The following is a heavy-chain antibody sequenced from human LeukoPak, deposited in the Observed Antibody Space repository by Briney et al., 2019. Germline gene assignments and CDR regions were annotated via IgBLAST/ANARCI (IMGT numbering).Heavy chain of an antibody. D-gene: IGHD3-10*01. J-gene: IGHJ5*02. CDR1: GYSISSGYY. Sequence: SETLSLACAVSGYSISSGYYWGWIRPPPGKGLEWIGSIYHSGSTYYNPSLKSRVTISVDTSKNQFSLKLSSVTAADTAVYYCARLRHYYGSGSLNWFDPWGQGTLVTVSS. V-gene: IGHV4-38-2*01. CDR3: ARLRHYYGSGSLNWFDP. CDR2: IYHSGST.